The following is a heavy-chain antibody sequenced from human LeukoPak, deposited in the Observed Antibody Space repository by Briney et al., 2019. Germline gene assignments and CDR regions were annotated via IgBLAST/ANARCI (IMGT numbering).Heavy chain of an antibody. J-gene: IGHJ4*02. Sequence: SETLSLTCSVSGGSIGRSSNYWGWIRQPSGKGLEWIGSVHYSASTFYNPSLKSRVTVSVDTSRTHFSLRLSSVTAADTAVYYCGRQSGEFTPFEFWGQGTPVTVSS. CDR3: GRQSGEFTPFEF. CDR2: VHYSAST. V-gene: IGHV4-39*01. CDR1: GGSIGRSSNY. D-gene: IGHD2-15*01.